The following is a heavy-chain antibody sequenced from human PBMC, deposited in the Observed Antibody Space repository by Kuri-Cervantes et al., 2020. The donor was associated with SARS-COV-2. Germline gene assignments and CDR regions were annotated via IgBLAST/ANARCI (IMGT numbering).Heavy chain of an antibody. J-gene: IGHJ6*03. CDR1: GGSFSGYY. D-gene: IGHD6-13*01. Sequence: SETLSLTCAVYGGSFSGYYWSWIRQPPGKGLEWIGSIYYSGSTYYNPSLKSRVTISVDTSKNQFSLKLSSVTAADTAVYYCAVYSSSPYYYYMDVWGKGTTVTVSS. CDR3: AVYSSSPYYYYMDV. V-gene: IGHV4-34*01. CDR2: IYYSGST.